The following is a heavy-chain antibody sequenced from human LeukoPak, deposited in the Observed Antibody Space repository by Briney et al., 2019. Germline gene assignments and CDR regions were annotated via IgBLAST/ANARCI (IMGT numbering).Heavy chain of an antibody. Sequence: PGGSLRLSCAASGFTVSSNYMSWVRQAPGKGLQYVSSISSNGDSTYYAASVKGRFTISRDNSKSTLYLQMSSLRAEDTAVYYCVKDRWIDHWGQGALVTVSS. CDR2: ISSNGDST. J-gene: IGHJ4*02. CDR3: VKDRWIDH. D-gene: IGHD5-24*01. CDR1: GFTVSSNY. V-gene: IGHV3-64D*06.